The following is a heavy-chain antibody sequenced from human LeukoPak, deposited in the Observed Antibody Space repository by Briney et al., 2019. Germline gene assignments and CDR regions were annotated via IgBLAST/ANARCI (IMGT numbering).Heavy chain of an antibody. D-gene: IGHD6-13*01. J-gene: IGHJ3*02. CDR3: ARDPRKYSSTPGAFDI. CDR2: ISSSSSTI. Sequence: GGSLRPSCAASGFTFSSYSMNWVRQAPGKGLEWVSYISSSSSTIYYADSVKGRFTISRDNAKNSLYLQMNSLRAEDTAVYYCARDPRKYSSTPGAFDIWGQGTMVTVSS. CDR1: GFTFSSYS. V-gene: IGHV3-48*01.